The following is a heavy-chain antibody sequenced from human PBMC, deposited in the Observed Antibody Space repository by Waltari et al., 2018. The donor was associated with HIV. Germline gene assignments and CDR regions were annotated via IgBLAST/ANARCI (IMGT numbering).Heavy chain of an antibody. CDR1: AFTFSNSW. Sequence: EVQLVESGGALVQPGGSVGLSCAASAFTFSNSWMHWVRQVPGKGLVWVSRISGDGSSTAYADSVRGRFTISRDNAKNTLYLQMHSLRAEDTAVYYCVRTVDWYFDLWGRGTLVTVSS. CDR3: VRTVDWYFDL. J-gene: IGHJ2*01. V-gene: IGHV3-74*01. CDR2: ISGDGSST.